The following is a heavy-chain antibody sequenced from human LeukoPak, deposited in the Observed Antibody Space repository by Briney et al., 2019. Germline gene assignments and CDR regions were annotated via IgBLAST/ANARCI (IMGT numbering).Heavy chain of an antibody. CDR3: AGVYRDDFWSGYSTHFDY. CDR2: INHSGST. Sequence: SETLSLTCAVYGGSFSGYYWSWIRQPPGKGLEWIGEINHSGSTNYNPSLKSRVTISVDTSKNQFSLKLTSVTAADTAVYYCAGVYRDDFWSGYSTHFDYWGQGTLVTVSS. CDR1: GGSFSGYY. V-gene: IGHV4-34*01. J-gene: IGHJ4*02. D-gene: IGHD3-3*01.